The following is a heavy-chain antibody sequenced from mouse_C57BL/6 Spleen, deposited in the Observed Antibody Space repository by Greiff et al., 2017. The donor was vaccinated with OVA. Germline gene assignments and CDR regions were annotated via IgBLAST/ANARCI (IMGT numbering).Heavy chain of an antibody. J-gene: IGHJ4*01. D-gene: IGHD1-1*01. V-gene: IGHV1-81*01. CDR2: IYPRSGNT. CDR1: GYTFTSYG. CDR3: ARGDGSSYYAMDY. Sequence: QVQLQQSGAELARPGASVKLSCKASGYTFTSYGISWVKQRTGQGLEWIGEIYPRSGNTYYNEKFKGKATLTADKSSSTAYMELRSLTSEDSAVDFCARGDGSSYYAMDYWGQGTTVTVSS.